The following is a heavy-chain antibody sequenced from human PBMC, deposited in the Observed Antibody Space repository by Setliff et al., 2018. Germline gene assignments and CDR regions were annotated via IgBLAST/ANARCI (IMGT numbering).Heavy chain of an antibody. V-gene: IGHV4-34*01. J-gene: IGHJ4*02. D-gene: IGHD6-6*01. Sequence: PSETLSLTCAASGGSFTYYYWTWIRQSPGKGLEWIGEINHLGSPKYNPSLESRVTISIDTSNYQFSLRLSSVTAADTAVYYCARGRNIESRLLDSWGQGTLVTVSS. CDR1: GGSFTYYY. CDR3: ARGRNIESRLLDS. CDR2: INHLGSP.